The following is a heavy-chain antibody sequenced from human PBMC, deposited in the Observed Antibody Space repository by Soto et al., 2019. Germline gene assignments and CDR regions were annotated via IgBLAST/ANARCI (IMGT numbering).Heavy chain of an antibody. CDR2: ISAGDDST. J-gene: IGHJ1*01. V-gene: IGHV3-23*01. Sequence: PGGSLRLSCAASGFTFSSFAMTWVRQVPGKGLEWVSSISAGDDSTYYADSVKGRFAISRDNSKNTLYLQMNSLRADDTALYHFVKWGTAHPPLPAYWGQGTLVTVSS. CDR3: VKWGTAHPPLPAY. D-gene: IGHD3-16*01. CDR1: GFTFSSFA.